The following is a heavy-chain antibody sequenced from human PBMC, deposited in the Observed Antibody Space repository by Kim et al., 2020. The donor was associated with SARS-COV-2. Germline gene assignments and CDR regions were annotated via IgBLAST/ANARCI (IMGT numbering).Heavy chain of an antibody. CDR1: GYTFTSYA. D-gene: IGHD6-13*01. CDR2: INTNTGNP. CDR3: ARDPLTLYSSSWQGNWFDP. J-gene: IGHJ5*02. Sequence: ASVKVSCKASGYTFTSYAMNWVRQAPGQGLEWMGWINTNTGNPTYAQGFTGRFVFSLDTSVSTAYLQISSLKAEDTAVYYCARDPLTLYSSSWQGNWFDPWGQGTLVTVSS. V-gene: IGHV7-4-1*02.